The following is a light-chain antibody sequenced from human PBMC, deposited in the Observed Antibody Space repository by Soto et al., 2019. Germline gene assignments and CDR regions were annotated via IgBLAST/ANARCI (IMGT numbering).Light chain of an antibody. Sequence: QSVLTQPPSASGFPGQSVTISCTGTSSDVGGYNYVSWYQQHPGKAPKLMIYEVSKRPSGVPDRFSGSKSGNTASLTVSGLQPEDEADYYCSSYAGSNKSVFGTGTKVTVL. CDR1: SSDVGGYNY. CDR2: EVS. J-gene: IGLJ1*01. V-gene: IGLV2-8*01. CDR3: SSYAGSNKSV.